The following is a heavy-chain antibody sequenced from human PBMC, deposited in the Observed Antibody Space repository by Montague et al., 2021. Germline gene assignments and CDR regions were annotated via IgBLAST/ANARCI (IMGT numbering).Heavy chain of an antibody. V-gene: IGHV4-39*07. Sequence: ETLSLTCTVSGASITSNIYYWGWIRQSPGKGLEWIGSIYYSGNSFYQPSLKSRITMAVVTSKNQFSLKLSSVTAADTAIYYCARVFSSWYVGWFDPWGQGTLVTVSS. CDR1: GASITSNIYY. D-gene: IGHD6-13*01. CDR2: IYYSGNS. J-gene: IGHJ5*02. CDR3: ARVFSSWYVGWFDP.